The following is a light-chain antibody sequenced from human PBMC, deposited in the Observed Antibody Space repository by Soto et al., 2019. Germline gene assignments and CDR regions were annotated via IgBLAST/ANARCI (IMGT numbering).Light chain of an antibody. CDR3: QEFKNFWT. Sequence: EIKMTKSPSTLSASVGDRVTITCRASLSIRRWLAWYQQKPGKAPKFLTYDASTLETGVPSRFSGSGSGTEFTLTIDSLQPDDFATYYCQEFKNFWTFGQGTKVDIK. CDR2: DAS. J-gene: IGKJ1*01. V-gene: IGKV1-5*01. CDR1: LSIRRW.